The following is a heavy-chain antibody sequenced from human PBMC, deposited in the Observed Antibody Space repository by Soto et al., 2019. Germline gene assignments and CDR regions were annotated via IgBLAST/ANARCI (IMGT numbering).Heavy chain of an antibody. Sequence: ASVKVSCKASGHTFTSYYMHWVRQAPGQGLEWMGMINPSSGSTRYAQKFQGRVTITRDTSASTAYMELSSLRSEDTAVYYCARYYDYIWGSYRTNRYLDYWGQGTLVTVSS. CDR3: ARYYDYIWGSYRTNRYLDY. CDR2: INPSSGST. D-gene: IGHD3-16*02. V-gene: IGHV1-46*01. CDR1: GHTFTSYY. J-gene: IGHJ4*02.